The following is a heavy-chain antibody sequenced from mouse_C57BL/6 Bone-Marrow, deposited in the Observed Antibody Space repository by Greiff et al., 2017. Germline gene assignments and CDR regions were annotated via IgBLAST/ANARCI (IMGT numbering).Heavy chain of an antibody. V-gene: IGHV1-81*01. D-gene: IGHD3-2*02. J-gene: IGHJ1*03. Sequence: QVQLQQSGAELARPGASVKLSCKASGYTFTSYGISWVKQRTGQGLEWIGEIYPRSGNTYYNEKFKGKATLTADKSSSTAYMALRSLTSEYSAVYFGARSRQLRLRYFYVWGTGTTVTGSS. CDR1: GYTFTSYG. CDR2: IYPRSGNT. CDR3: ARSRQLRLRYFYV.